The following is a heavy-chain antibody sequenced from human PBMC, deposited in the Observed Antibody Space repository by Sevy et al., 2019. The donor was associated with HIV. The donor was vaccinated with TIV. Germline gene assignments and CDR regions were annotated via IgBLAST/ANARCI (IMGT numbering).Heavy chain of an antibody. CDR2: IKQDGSEK. V-gene: IGHV3-7*01. J-gene: IGHJ3*02. CDR1: GFSFSWYW. CDR3: ATKGGSRPNDPFDT. D-gene: IGHD3-10*01. Sequence: GGSLRLSCAASGFSFSWYWMSWVRQTPEKGLEWVANIKQDGSEKNDVDSVKGRFSISRDNAKNSLYLQINTLRVDDTAVYYCATKGGSRPNDPFDTWGQGTMVTVSS.